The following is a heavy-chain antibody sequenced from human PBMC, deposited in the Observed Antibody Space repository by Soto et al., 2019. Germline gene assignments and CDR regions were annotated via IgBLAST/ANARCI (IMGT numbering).Heavy chain of an antibody. J-gene: IGHJ3*01. CDR3: ARDSTTHDAFDV. Sequence: EVQLVETGGGLIQPGGSLRLSCAASGFSVSFNYMSWVRQAPGRGLEWVSLIYSGGSTYYADSVKGRFTISRDISRNTLYLQMNSLRVEDTALYYCARDSTTHDAFDVWGQGTVVTVSS. V-gene: IGHV3-53*02. D-gene: IGHD1-26*01. CDR1: GFSVSFNY. CDR2: IYSGGST.